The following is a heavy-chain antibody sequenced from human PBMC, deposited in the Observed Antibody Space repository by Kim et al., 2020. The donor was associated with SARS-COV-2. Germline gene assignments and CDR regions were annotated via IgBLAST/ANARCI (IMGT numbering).Heavy chain of an antibody. Sequence: ASVKVSCKASGYTFTSYDINWVRQATGQGLEWMGWMNPNSGNTGYAQKFQGRVTMTRNTSISTAYMELRSLRSEDTAVYYCARVAYSGYDPLFDYWGQGTLVTVSS. CDR3: ARVAYSGYDPLFDY. J-gene: IGHJ4*02. D-gene: IGHD5-12*01. CDR1: GYTFTSYD. CDR2: MNPNSGNT. V-gene: IGHV1-8*01.